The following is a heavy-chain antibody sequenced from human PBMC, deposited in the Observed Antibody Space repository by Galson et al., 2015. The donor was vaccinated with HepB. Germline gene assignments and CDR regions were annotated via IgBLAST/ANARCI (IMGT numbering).Heavy chain of an antibody. Sequence: TLSLTCTVSGGSVTRGGGSWSWVRQPPGGGLEWIGFIYHSGITFYSPSLRSRVSISMDRSENRFSLNLRSVTAADTAVYFCTSGGPRYFDWKQVWGRGALVTVSS. J-gene: IGHJ4*02. D-gene: IGHD3-9*01. CDR3: TSGGPRYFDWKQV. CDR2: IYHSGIT. CDR1: GGSVTRGGGS. V-gene: IGHV4-30-2*01.